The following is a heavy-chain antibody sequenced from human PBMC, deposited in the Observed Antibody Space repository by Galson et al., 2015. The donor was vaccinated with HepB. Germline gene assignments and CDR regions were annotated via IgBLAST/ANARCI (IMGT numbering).Heavy chain of an antibody. D-gene: IGHD2-2*02. CDR3: ARDKVDSPGYTNTWGFDF. V-gene: IGHV6-1*01. CDR2: TYYRFNWFR. Sequence: CAISGDSVSSNIAAWNWIRQSPSGGLEWLGRTYYRFNWFREYAPSVKSRLIINSDTSKSQFSLQLKSVTPEDTAVYYCARDKVDSPGYTNTWGFDFWGQGVLVTVSS. CDR1: GDSVSSNIAA. J-gene: IGHJ4*02.